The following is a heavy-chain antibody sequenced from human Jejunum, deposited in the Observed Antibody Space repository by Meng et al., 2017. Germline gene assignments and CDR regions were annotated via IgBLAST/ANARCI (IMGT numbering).Heavy chain of an antibody. CDR1: GGSSSGFY. J-gene: IGHJ4*02. CDR2: IHPSGST. Sequence: QVERPQGGAGLLKPSETLSLTCAVYGGSSSGFYLSWIRQPPGKGLEWIGEIHPSGSTDYNPSLKSRLTISLDTSKNQFSLSLNSATAADTGIYYCTRGTDRAKSGDYWGQGTLVTVSS. D-gene: IGHD1-14*01. CDR3: TRGTDRAKSGDY. V-gene: IGHV4-34*01.